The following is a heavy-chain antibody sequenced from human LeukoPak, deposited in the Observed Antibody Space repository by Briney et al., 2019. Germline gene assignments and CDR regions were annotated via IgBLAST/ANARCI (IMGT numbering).Heavy chain of an antibody. J-gene: IGHJ4*02. CDR1: GFTFTSYS. Sequence: PGGTLTLSCAASGFTFTSYSMNWVRHAPGPGLECDSSISSSSGYIYYADSVKGRFTISRDNSKNSLYLQMNSLRAEDTAVYDCAAYSGLDYWGQGTVVTVSA. V-gene: IGHV3-21*01. CDR2: ISSSSGYI. CDR3: AAYSGLDY. D-gene: IGHD2-15*01.